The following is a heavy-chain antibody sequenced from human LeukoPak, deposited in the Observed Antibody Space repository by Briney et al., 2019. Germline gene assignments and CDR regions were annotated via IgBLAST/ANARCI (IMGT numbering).Heavy chain of an antibody. Sequence: GGYLRLSCAASGFTFSSYAMNWVRQAPGKGPEWVSGISRSGGSTYYADSVKGRFSISRDNSKDTLYLQMNSLRAEDTAVYYCAKQSSGVVYWGQGILVTVSS. V-gene: IGHV3-23*01. CDR2: ISRSGGST. CDR1: GFTFSSYA. D-gene: IGHD3-3*01. J-gene: IGHJ4*02. CDR3: AKQSSGVVY.